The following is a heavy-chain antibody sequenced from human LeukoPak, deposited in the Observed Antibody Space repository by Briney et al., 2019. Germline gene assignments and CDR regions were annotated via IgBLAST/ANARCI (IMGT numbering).Heavy chain of an antibody. J-gene: IGHJ3*02. D-gene: IGHD2-15*01. CDR1: GYTFTGYY. V-gene: IGHV1-2*02. CDR3: ARSRVATSNDAFDI. CDR2: INPNSGGT. Sequence: GASVTVSCKASGYTFTGYYMHWVRQAPGQGLEWMGWINPNSGGTNYAQKFQGRVTMTRDTSISTAYMELSRLRSDDTAVYYCARSRVATSNDAFDIWGQGTMVTVSS.